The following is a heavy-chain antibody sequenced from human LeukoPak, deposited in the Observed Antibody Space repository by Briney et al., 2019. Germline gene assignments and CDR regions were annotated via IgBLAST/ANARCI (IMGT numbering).Heavy chain of an antibody. CDR3: ARTLGGYTVDSATGFDL. Sequence: ASVKVSCKASGYNFEILGISWVRQAPGQGLEWMGWISAYEGNTNYAQKFEDRVTMTTDTSTNTAYMDLRNLTSDDTAVYYCARTLGGYTVDSATGFDLWGRGTLVTVSS. CDR2: ISAYEGNT. CDR1: GYNFEILG. V-gene: IGHV1-18*01. J-gene: IGHJ2*01. D-gene: IGHD6-19*01.